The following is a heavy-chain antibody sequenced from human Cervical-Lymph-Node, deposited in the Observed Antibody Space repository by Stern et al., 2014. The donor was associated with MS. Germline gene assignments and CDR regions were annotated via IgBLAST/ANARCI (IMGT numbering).Heavy chain of an antibody. Sequence: QVQLQQSGPGLVKPSQTLSLTCAISGDSVSSNRATWSWIRPSPSRGLEWLGRTYHRSRWYYDYALSVKSRVTISPDTSKNQFSLWLNSVTPEDTAVYYCARDVSSSPDAFDTWGQGTMVTVSS. V-gene: IGHV6-1*01. J-gene: IGHJ3*02. CDR2: TYHRSRWYY. CDR1: GDSVSSNRAT. D-gene: IGHD6-6*01. CDR3: ARDVSSSPDAFDT.